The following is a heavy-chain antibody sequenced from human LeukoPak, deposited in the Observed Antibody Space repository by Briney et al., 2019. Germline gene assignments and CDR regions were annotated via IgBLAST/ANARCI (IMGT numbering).Heavy chain of an antibody. Sequence: PSETLSLTCTVSGGSISSSSYYWGWIRQPPGKGLEWIGSIYYSGSTYYNPSLKSRVTISVDTSKNQFSLKLSSVTAADMAVYYCARRAAAGTPHYYGMDVWGQGTTVTVSS. J-gene: IGHJ6*02. CDR2: IYYSGST. CDR1: GGSISSSSYY. V-gene: IGHV4-39*01. D-gene: IGHD6-13*01. CDR3: ARRAAAGTPHYYGMDV.